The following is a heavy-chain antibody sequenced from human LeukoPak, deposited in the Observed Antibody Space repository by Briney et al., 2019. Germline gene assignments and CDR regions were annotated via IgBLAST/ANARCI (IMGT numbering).Heavy chain of an antibody. Sequence: GASVKVSCKASGYTFTGYYMHWVRQAPGQGLEWMGWINPNSGGTNYAQKFQGRVTMTRDTSISTAYMELSRLRSDDTAVYYCARVIWGYGDYVNWFDPWSQGALVTVSS. D-gene: IGHD4-17*01. J-gene: IGHJ5*02. CDR3: ARVIWGYGDYVNWFDP. V-gene: IGHV1-2*02. CDR2: INPNSGGT. CDR1: GYTFTGYY.